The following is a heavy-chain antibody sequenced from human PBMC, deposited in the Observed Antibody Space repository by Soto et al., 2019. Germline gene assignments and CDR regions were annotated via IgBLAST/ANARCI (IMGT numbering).Heavy chain of an antibody. J-gene: IGHJ3*02. Sequence: SVKVSCKASGGTFSSYAISWVRQAPGQGLEWMGGIIPIFGTANYAQKFQGRVTITADESTSTAYMELSSLRSEDTAVYYCARAIRDGYKNGAFDIWGQGTMVTVSS. D-gene: IGHD5-12*01. CDR1: GGTFSSYA. CDR3: ARAIRDGYKNGAFDI. V-gene: IGHV1-69*13. CDR2: IIPIFGTA.